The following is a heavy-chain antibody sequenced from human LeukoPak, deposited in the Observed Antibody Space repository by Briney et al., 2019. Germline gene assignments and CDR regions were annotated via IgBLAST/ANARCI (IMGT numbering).Heavy chain of an antibody. Sequence: PSETLSLTCAVYGGSFSGYYWSWIRQPPGKGLEWIGEINHSGSTNYNPSLKSRVTISVDTSKNQFSLKLSSVTAADTAVYYCXRGXRYGSGSLPFDYWGQGTLVTVSS. CDR1: GGSFSGYY. V-gene: IGHV4-34*01. CDR3: XRGXRYGSGSLPFDY. CDR2: INHSGST. D-gene: IGHD3-10*01. J-gene: IGHJ4*02.